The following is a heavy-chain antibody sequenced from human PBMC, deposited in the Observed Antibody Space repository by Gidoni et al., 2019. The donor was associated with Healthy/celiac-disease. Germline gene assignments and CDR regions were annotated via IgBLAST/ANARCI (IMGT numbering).Heavy chain of an antibody. J-gene: IGHJ6*02. V-gene: IGHV3-15*01. CDR1: GLTFRNAW. CDR2: IKSKTDGGTT. Sequence: EVQLVESGGGLVKPGGSRRLSCAASGLTFRNAWMSWVRQAPGKGLEWVGRIKSKTDGGTTDYAAPVKGRFTISRDDSNNTLYLQMNSLKTEDTAVYYCTLDAVSSYYYYGMDVWGQGTTVTVSS. CDR3: TLDAVSSYYYYGMDV.